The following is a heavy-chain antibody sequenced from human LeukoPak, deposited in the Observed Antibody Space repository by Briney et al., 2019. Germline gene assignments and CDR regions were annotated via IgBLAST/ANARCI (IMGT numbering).Heavy chain of an antibody. CDR1: GGSISSGSYY. Sequence: SSETLSLTCTVSGGSISSGSYYWSWIRQPAGKGLEWIGRIYTSGSTNYNPSLKSRVTMSVDTSKNQFSLKLSSVTAADTAVYYCARDSYYYDSSGLRPYYFDYWGQGTLVTVSS. V-gene: IGHV4-61*02. CDR3: ARDSYYYDSSGLRPYYFDY. CDR2: IYTSGST. D-gene: IGHD3-22*01. J-gene: IGHJ4*02.